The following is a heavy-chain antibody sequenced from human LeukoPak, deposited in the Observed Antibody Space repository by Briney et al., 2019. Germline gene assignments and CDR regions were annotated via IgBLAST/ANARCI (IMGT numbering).Heavy chain of an antibody. D-gene: IGHD2-2*01. CDR2: IKQDGSEK. Sequence: GSLRLSCAASGFTFSSYWMSWVRQAPGKGLEWVANIKQDGSEKYYVDSVKGRFTISRDNAKNSLYLQMNSLRAEDTAVYYCARDSRVVVPAAMRDYYYYGMDVWGQGTTVTVSS. V-gene: IGHV3-7*01. CDR1: GFTFSSYW. CDR3: ARDSRVVVPAAMRDYYYYGMDV. J-gene: IGHJ6*02.